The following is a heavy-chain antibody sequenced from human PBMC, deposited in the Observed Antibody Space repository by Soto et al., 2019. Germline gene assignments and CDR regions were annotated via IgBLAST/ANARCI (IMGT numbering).Heavy chain of an antibody. D-gene: IGHD5-12*01. CDR3: ARAARGYSGYALDY. Sequence: ASVKVSCKVSGYTLTELSMHWVRQAPGKGLEWMGGFDPEDGETIYAQKFQGRVTMTEDTSTDTAYMELSRLRSDDTAVYYCARAARGYSGYALDYWGQGTLVTVSS. V-gene: IGHV1-24*01. J-gene: IGHJ4*02. CDR2: FDPEDGET. CDR1: GYTLTELS.